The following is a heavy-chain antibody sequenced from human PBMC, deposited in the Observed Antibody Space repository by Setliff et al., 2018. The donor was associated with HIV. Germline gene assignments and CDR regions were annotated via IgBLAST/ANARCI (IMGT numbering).Heavy chain of an antibody. CDR1: GYRFSIYR. CDR2: IYPDDSDT. D-gene: IGHD1-26*01. Sequence: ESLKISCKGSGYRFSIYRIGWVRQMPGKRLEWMGIIYPDDSDTRYSPSFQGQVTISADKSISTAYLQWSSLKASDSAMYYCARHDAVGGTPLIHAFDIWGQGTMVTVSS. CDR3: ARHDAVGGTPLIHAFDI. V-gene: IGHV5-51*01. J-gene: IGHJ3*02.